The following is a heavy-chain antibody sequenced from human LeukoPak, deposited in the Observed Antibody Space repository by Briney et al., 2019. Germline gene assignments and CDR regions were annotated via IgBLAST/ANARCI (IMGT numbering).Heavy chain of an antibody. CDR3: ASEYYDSSGYKTFDP. CDR2: ISAYNGNT. D-gene: IGHD3-22*01. CDR1: GYTFTSYG. Sequence: GASVKVSCKASGYTFTSYGTSWVRQAPGQGLEWMGWISAYNGNTNYAQKLQGRVTMTTDTSTSTAYMELRSLRSGDTAVYYCASEYYDSSGYKTFDPWGQGTLVTVSS. V-gene: IGHV1-18*01. J-gene: IGHJ5*02.